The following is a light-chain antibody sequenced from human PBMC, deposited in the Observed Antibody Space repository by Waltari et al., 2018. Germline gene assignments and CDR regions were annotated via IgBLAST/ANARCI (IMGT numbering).Light chain of an antibody. Sequence: DVQMTQSPSTLSASVGDRVTITCRASQSISNLLDWYQQKPGKAPKVLFYKASNLEGTVPLRFSGSGSETEFTLTISSLQPDDCAIYYCQQYSTYPRTFGQGTKVEIK. CDR1: QSISNL. CDR3: QQYSTYPRT. J-gene: IGKJ1*01. CDR2: KAS. V-gene: IGKV1-5*03.